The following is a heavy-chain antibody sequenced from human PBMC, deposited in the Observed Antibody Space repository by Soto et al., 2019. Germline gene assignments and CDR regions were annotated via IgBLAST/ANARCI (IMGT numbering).Heavy chain of an antibody. CDR1: GFTFSSYS. Sequence: PGGSLRLSCAASGFTFSSYSMNWVRQAPGKGLEWVSSISSSSSYIYYADSVKGRFTISRDNAKNSLYLQMNSLRAEDTAVYYCERESYCSGGSCYSDYWGQGTPAPVYS. J-gene: IGHJ4*02. CDR2: ISSSSSYI. D-gene: IGHD2-15*01. CDR3: ERESYCSGGSCYSDY. V-gene: IGHV3-21*01.